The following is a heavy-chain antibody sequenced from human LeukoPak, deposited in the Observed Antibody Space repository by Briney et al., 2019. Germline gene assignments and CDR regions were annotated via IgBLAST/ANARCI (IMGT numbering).Heavy chain of an antibody. CDR3: ARDEVGANGVDY. D-gene: IGHD1-26*01. CDR1: GGTFSSYT. J-gene: IGHJ4*02. CDR2: IIPILGIA. V-gene: IGHV1-69*04. Sequence: GSSVKVSCKASGGTFSSYTISWVRQAPGQGLEWMGRIIPILGIANYAQKFQGRVTITADKSTSTVYMELSSLRSEDTAVYYCARDEVGANGVDYWGQGTLVTVSS.